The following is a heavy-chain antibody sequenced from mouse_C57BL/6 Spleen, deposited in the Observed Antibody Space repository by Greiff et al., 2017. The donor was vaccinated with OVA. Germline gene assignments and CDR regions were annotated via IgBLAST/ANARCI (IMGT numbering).Heavy chain of an antibody. D-gene: IGHD1-1*01. CDR2: INYDGSST. Sequence: DVKLVESEGGLVQPGSSMKLSCTASGFTFSDYYMAWVRQVPEKGLEWVANINYDGSSTYYLDSLKSRFIISRDNAKNILYLQMSSLKSEDTATYYCARGSEGYYGAMDYWGQGTSVTVSA. CDR3: ARGSEGYYGAMDY. V-gene: IGHV5-16*01. J-gene: IGHJ4*01. CDR1: GFTFSDYY.